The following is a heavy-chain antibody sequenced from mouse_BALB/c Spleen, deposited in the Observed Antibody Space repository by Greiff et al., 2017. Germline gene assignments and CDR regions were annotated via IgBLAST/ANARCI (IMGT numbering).Heavy chain of an antibody. D-gene: IGHD2-2*01. CDR3: ALLVWLRRDAMDY. V-gene: IGHV14-3*02. Sequence: EVQRVESGAELVKPGASVKLSCTASGFNIKDTYMHWVKQRPEQGLEWIGRIDPANGNTKYDPKFQGKATITADTSSNTAYLQLSSLTSEDTAVYYCALLVWLRRDAMDYWGQGTSVTVSS. CDR2: IDPANGNT. J-gene: IGHJ4*01. CDR1: GFNIKDTY.